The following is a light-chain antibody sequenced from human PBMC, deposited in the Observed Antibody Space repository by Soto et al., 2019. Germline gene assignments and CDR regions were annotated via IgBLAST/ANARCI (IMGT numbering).Light chain of an antibody. Sequence: QSALTQPPSASGSPGQSVTISCTGTSSDIGAYNYVSWYQHHPGKAPKLMIYDVSERPSGVPDRFSGSKSGNTASLTISGLQAEDEADYYCCSYVGTFYVFGTGTKLTVL. CDR2: DVS. J-gene: IGLJ1*01. CDR3: CSYVGTFYV. V-gene: IGLV2-11*02. CDR1: SSDIGAYNY.